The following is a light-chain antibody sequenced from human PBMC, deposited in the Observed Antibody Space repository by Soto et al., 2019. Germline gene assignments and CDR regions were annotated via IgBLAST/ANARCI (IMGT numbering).Light chain of an antibody. Sequence: DIQMTQSPSSLSASVGDRVTITCRPRQDSSNYLAWYQQKPGKVPKLLIYAASTLQSGVPSRFSGGGSGTDFSLTISSLQPEDVATYYCQKYNSAPHTFGGGTKVEIQ. CDR2: AAS. CDR1: QDSSNY. V-gene: IGKV1-27*01. CDR3: QKYNSAPHT. J-gene: IGKJ4*01.